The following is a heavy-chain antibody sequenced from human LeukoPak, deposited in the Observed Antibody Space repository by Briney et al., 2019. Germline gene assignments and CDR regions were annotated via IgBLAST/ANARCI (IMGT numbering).Heavy chain of an antibody. Sequence: PGGSLRLSCAASGFTFSSYAMSWVRQAPGKGLEWVSAISGSGGSTYYADSVKGRFTISRDNSKNTLYLQMNSLRAEDAAVYYCAKDRHSSSWYGDYWGQGTLVTVSS. CDR3: AKDRHSSSWYGDY. D-gene: IGHD6-13*01. J-gene: IGHJ4*02. V-gene: IGHV3-23*01. CDR1: GFTFSSYA. CDR2: ISGSGGST.